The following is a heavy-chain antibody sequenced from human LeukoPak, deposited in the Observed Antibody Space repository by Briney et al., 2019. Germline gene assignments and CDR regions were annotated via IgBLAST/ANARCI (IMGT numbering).Heavy chain of an antibody. CDR3: ARDYYDSSGYYKGAIDY. D-gene: IGHD3-22*01. CDR1: GFTFSSYA. J-gene: IGHJ4*02. CDR2: ISGSGGST. V-gene: IGHV3-23*01. Sequence: GGSLRLSCAASGFTFSSYAMSWVRQAPGKGLEWVSAISGSGGSTYYADSVKGRFTISRDNSKNTLYLQMNSLRAEDTAVYYCARDYYDSSGYYKGAIDYWGQGTLVTVSS.